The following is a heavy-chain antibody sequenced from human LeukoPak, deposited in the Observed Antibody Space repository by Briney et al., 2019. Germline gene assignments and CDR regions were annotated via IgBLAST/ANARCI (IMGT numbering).Heavy chain of an antibody. Sequence: PGASLKISFKGSGYRFTSYWIGWVRQMPGKGLVGMWVIYPGGSDTRYSPSFQGQVTISADKSISTAYLQWSSLMSSDTAMYYCARRYYDSSGYYLFDYWGQGTLVTVSS. V-gene: IGHV5-51*01. CDR2: IYPGGSDT. CDR1: GYRFTSYW. J-gene: IGHJ4*02. D-gene: IGHD3-22*01. CDR3: ARRYYDSSGYYLFDY.